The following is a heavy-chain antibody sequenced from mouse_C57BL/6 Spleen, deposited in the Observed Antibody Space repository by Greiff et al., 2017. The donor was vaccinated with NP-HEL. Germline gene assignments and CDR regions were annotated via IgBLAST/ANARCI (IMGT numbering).Heavy chain of an antibody. CDR2: INPSNGGT. CDR3: ARSGDYGRYYFDY. V-gene: IGHV1-53*01. J-gene: IGHJ2*01. CDR1: GYTFTSYW. D-gene: IGHD1-1*01. Sequence: VKLQQPGTELVKPGASVKLSCKASGYTFTSYWMHWVKQRPGQGLEWIGNINPSNGGTNYNEKFKSKATLTVDKSSSTAYMQLSSLTSEDSAVYYCARSGDYGRYYFDYWGQGTTLTVSS.